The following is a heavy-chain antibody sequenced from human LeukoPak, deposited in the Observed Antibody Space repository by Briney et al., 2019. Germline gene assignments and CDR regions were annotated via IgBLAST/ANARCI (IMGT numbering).Heavy chain of an antibody. CDR2: IIPIFGTV. Sequence: SVKVSCKASGYTFTTYAMNWVRQAPGQGLEWMGGIIPIFGTVNYAQKFQGRVTITADKSTSTAYMELSSLRSEDTAVYYCARGPRITMVRGGQWYYYMDVWGKGTTVTISS. J-gene: IGHJ6*03. V-gene: IGHV1-69*06. D-gene: IGHD3-10*01. CDR3: ARGPRITMVRGGQWYYYMDV. CDR1: GYTFTTYA.